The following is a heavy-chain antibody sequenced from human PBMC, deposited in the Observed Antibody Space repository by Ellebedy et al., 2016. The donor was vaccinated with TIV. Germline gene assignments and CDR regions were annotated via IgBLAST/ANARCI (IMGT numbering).Heavy chain of an antibody. CDR3: ARAESGGYAWDY. V-gene: IGHV1-69*13. Sequence: AASVKVSCKASGYTISSYYMHWVRQAPGQGLEWMGGIVPIFRTPNYAQKFQGRVTITADESTSTAYMELSSLRSEATAVYFCARAESGGYAWDYWGQGTLVTVSS. J-gene: IGHJ4*02. CDR2: IVPIFRTP. CDR1: GYTISSYY. D-gene: IGHD5-12*01.